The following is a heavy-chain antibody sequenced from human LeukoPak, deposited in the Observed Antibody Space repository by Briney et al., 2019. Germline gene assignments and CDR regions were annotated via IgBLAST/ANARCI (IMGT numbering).Heavy chain of an antibody. CDR1: GSTFSSYG. CDR2: ISYDGSNK. J-gene: IGHJ6*04. Sequence: PGGSLRLSCAASGSTFSSYGMHWVRQAPGKGLEWVAVISYDGSNKYYADSVKGRFTISRDNSKNTLYLQMNSLRAEDTAVYYCAKVDILTGAPSVYWYYGMDVWGKGTTVTVSS. D-gene: IGHD3-9*01. CDR3: AKVDILTGAPSVYWYYGMDV. V-gene: IGHV3-30*18.